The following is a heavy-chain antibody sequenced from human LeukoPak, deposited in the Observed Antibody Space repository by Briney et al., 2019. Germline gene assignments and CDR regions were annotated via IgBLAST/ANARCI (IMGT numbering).Heavy chain of an antibody. V-gene: IGHV3-53*01. CDR3: ARGPYYDFWSGYFDY. D-gene: IGHD3-3*01. Sequence: GGSLRLSCAASGFTVSSNYMSWVRRAPGKGLEWVSVIYSGGSTYYADSVKGRFTISRDNSKNTLYLQMNSLRAEDTAVYYCARGPYYDFWSGYFDYWGQGTLVTVSS. CDR2: IYSGGST. J-gene: IGHJ4*02. CDR1: GFTVSSNY.